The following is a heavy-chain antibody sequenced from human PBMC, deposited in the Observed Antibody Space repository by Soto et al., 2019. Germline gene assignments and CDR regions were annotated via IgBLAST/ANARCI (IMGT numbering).Heavy chain of an antibody. Sequence: GGSLRLSCAASGFTFSSYWMHWVRQAPGKGLVWVSRINSDGSSKSYADSVKGRFTISRDNAKNTLYLQMNSLRAEDTAVYYCARAPYYDSSEVNYWGQGTLVTVSS. CDR1: GFTFSSYW. CDR2: INSDGSSK. D-gene: IGHD3-22*01. J-gene: IGHJ4*02. V-gene: IGHV3-74*01. CDR3: ARAPYYDSSEVNY.